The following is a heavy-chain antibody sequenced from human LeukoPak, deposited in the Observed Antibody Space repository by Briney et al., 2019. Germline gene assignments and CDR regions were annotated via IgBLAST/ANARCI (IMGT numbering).Heavy chain of an antibody. CDR2: ISSSSSYI. CDR3: ATALGTGWLLPFDY. J-gene: IGHJ4*02. V-gene: IGHV3-21*01. D-gene: IGHD3-9*01. CDR1: GFTFSSYS. Sequence: IPGGSLRLSCAASGFTFSSYSMNWVRQAPGKGLEWVSSISSSSSYIYYADSVKGRFTISRDNAKNSLYLQMNSLRAEDTAVYYCATALGTGWLLPFDYWGQGTLVTVSS.